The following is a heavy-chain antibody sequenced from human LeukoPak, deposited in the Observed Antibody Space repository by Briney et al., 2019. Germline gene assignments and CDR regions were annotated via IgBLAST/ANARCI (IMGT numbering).Heavy chain of an antibody. CDR3: AKDSFSVVVVAASDY. CDR1: GFTFSSYA. CDR2: ISGSGGST. D-gene: IGHD2-15*01. J-gene: IGHJ4*02. Sequence: QPGGSLRLSCAASGFTFSSYAMSWVRQSPGPGLEWVSAISGSGGSTYYADSVQVRFTISRDNSKNTLYLQMNSLRAEDTAVYYCAKDSFSVVVVAASDYGGQGTLVTVSA. V-gene: IGHV3-23*01.